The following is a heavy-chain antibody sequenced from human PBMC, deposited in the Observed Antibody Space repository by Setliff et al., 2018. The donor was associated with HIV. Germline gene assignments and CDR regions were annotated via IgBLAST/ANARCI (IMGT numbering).Heavy chain of an antibody. D-gene: IGHD3-22*01. CDR2: IYTSGTT. J-gene: IGHJ4*02. CDR1: GGSISSGSYY. V-gene: IGHV4-61*09. Sequence: SSETLSLTCTVSGGSISSGSYYWSWIRQPAGKGLEWIGHIYTSGTTNYNPSLRSRVTISVDMSKNQFSLKLNSVTAADTAVYYCARRPLSYYDSSGLPSYYFDYWGQGTLVTVSS. CDR3: ARRPLSYYDSSGLPSYYFDY.